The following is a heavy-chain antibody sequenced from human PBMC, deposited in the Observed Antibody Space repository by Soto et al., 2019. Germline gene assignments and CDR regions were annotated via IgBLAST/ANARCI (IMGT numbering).Heavy chain of an antibody. D-gene: IGHD3-9*01. CDR3: ARGGDYDILTGYYISDYYYGMDV. J-gene: IGHJ6*02. V-gene: IGHV1-18*04. Sequence: ASVKVSCKASGYTFTSYGISWVRQAPGQGLEWMGWISAYNGNTNYAQKLQGRVTMTTDTSTSTAYMELRSLRSDDTAVYYCARGGDYDILTGYYISDYYYGMDVWGQGTTVTVS. CDR2: ISAYNGNT. CDR1: GYTFTSYG.